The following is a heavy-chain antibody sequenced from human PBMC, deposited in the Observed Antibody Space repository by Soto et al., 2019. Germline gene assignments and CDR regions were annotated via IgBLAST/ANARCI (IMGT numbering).Heavy chain of an antibody. Sequence: QVQLVESGGGVVQPGRSLRLSCAASGFSFSSYGMHWVRQAPGKGLEWVAMISYDGTDEYYADSVKGRFTISRDNCKNAGNQQMTSLRAEGTAVYYCANKESDWSGHFGCWGQGTLVTGCS. D-gene: IGHD3-9*01. CDR2: ISYDGTDE. CDR1: GFSFSSYG. V-gene: IGHV3-30*18. J-gene: IGHJ4*02. CDR3: ANKESDWSGHFGC.